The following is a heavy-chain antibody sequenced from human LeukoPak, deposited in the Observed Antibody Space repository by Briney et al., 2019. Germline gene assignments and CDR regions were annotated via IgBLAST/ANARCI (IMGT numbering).Heavy chain of an antibody. CDR2: ISGSGGST. D-gene: IGHD3-10*01. V-gene: IGHV3-23*01. CDR1: GFTFSSYA. CDR3: AKGVGNYYGSGIPFDY. J-gene: IGHJ4*02. Sequence: PGGSLRLSCAASGFTFSSYAMSWVRQAPGKGLEWVSAISGSGGSTYYADSVKGRFTISRDNSKNTLYLQMNSLRAEDTAVYYCAKGVGNYYGSGIPFDYWGQGALVTVSS.